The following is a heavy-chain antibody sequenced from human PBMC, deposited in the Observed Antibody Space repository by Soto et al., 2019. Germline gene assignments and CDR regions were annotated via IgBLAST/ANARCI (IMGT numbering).Heavy chain of an antibody. CDR1: GFTFDDYA. CDR3: AKVSHGSGRPGDWYFDL. D-gene: IGHD6-19*01. J-gene: IGHJ2*01. CDR2: ISWNSGSI. V-gene: IGHV3-9*01. Sequence: EVQLVESGGGLVQPGRSLRLSCAASGFTFDDYAMHWVRQAPGKGLEWVSGISWNSGSIDYEDSVKGRFTISRDNDKNSLYLQMNSLRAEDTALYYSAKVSHGSGRPGDWYFDLWGRGTLVTVSS.